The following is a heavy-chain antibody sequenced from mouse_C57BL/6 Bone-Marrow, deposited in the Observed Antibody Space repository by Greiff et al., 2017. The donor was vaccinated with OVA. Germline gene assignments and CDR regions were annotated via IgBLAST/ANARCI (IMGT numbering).Heavy chain of an antibody. Sequence: QVQLQQSGAELARPGASVKLSCKASGYTFTSYGISWVKQRTGQGLEWIGEIYPRSGNTYYNVKFKGKATLTADKSSSTAYMELRSLTSEDSAVYFCARYYYGSLWYFDVWGTGTTVTVSS. CDR2: IYPRSGNT. J-gene: IGHJ1*03. CDR3: ARYYYGSLWYFDV. V-gene: IGHV1-81*01. CDR1: GYTFTSYG. D-gene: IGHD1-1*01.